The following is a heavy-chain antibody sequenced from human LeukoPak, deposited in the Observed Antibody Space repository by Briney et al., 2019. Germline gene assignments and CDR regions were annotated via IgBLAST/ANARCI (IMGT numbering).Heavy chain of an antibody. Sequence: GGSLRLSCAASGFNFRSYWMHWVRQAPGKGLVWVSRINSDGTGTYADSVKGRFTISRDNANNTLHLQMNSLRSDDTAVYYCTRDAGFCHSSGCWKPIDLWGQGALVTVSS. CDR3: TRDAGFCHSSGCWKPIDL. D-gene: IGHD3-22*01. V-gene: IGHV3-74*01. J-gene: IGHJ4*02. CDR2: INSDGTGT. CDR1: GFNFRSYW.